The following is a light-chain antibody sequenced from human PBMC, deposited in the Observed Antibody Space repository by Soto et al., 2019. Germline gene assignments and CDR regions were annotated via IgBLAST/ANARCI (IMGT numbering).Light chain of an antibody. Sequence: NFMLTQPHSVSESPGKTVTISCTRSSGSIASNYVQWYQQRPGSSPTTVIYDDNQRPSGVPDRSSGSIDSSSNSASLIISGLKTEDEADYHCQSYDGSDWVFGGGTKLTVL. CDR3: QSYDGSDWV. J-gene: IGLJ3*02. CDR2: DDN. V-gene: IGLV6-57*01. CDR1: SGSIASNY.